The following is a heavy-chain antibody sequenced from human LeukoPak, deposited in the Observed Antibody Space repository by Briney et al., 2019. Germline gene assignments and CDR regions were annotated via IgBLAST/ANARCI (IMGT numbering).Heavy chain of an antibody. D-gene: IGHD3-10*01. Sequence: SETLSLTCTVSGGSISSYYWSWIRQPPGKGLEWIGYIYYSGSTNYNPSLKSRVTISVDTSKNQFSLKLSSVTAADTAVYYCAKTYYYGSGSNDAFDIWGQGTMVTVSS. J-gene: IGHJ3*02. V-gene: IGHV4-59*12. CDR2: IYYSGST. CDR1: GGSISSYY. CDR3: AKTYYYGSGSNDAFDI.